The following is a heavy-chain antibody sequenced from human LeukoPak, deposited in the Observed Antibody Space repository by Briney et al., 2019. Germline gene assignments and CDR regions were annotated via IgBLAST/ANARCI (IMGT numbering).Heavy chain of an antibody. V-gene: IGHV3-48*04. CDR3: ARTFSMEQWLFDF. D-gene: IGHD3-22*01. CDR2: ISYSSTTK. CDR1: GFPFSTSS. J-gene: IGHJ4*02. Sequence: PGGSLRLSCAASGFPFSTSSMNWVRQAPGKGLEWLSSISYSSTTKYYADSVKGRFTISRDNAKSSLYLQMNSLRVEDTAVYYCARTFSMEQWLFDFWGQGTLVTVSS.